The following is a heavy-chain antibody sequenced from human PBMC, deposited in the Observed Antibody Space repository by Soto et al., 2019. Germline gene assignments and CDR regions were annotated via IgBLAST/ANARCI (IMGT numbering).Heavy chain of an antibody. CDR1: GGSVSSTSYY. J-gene: IGHJ4*02. V-gene: IGHV4-61*01. CDR2: IYHSGIT. CDR3: SRTRISEDRYFFDY. Sequence: PSETLSLTCTVSGGSVSSTSYYWSWIRQPPGRGLEWIAYIYHSGITNQNPSLKGRVTVSVDTSKNQFSLKLSSVTAADTAVYYCSRTRISEDRYFFDYWGQGTLVIVSS. D-gene: IGHD1-20*01.